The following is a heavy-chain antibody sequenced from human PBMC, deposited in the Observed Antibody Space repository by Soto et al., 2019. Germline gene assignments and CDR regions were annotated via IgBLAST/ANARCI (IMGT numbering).Heavy chain of an antibody. CDR1: GFTFSDYY. CDR3: ARVSPPLDY. V-gene: IGHV3-11*01. CDR2: IRTSGSTI. Sequence: PGGSLRLSCAASGFTFSDYYMSWIRQAPGKGLEWVSNIRTSGSTINYADSVKGRFTISRYNAKNSLYLQMNSLRAEDTAVYYCARVSPPLDYWGQGTLVTVSS. J-gene: IGHJ4*02.